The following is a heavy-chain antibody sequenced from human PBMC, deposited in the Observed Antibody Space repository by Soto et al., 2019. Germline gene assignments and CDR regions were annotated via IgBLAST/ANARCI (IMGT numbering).Heavy chain of an antibody. Sequence: QVQLVQSGAEVKKPGSSVKVSCKASGGTFSSYTISWVRQAPGQGLEWMGRIIPILGIANYAQKFQGRVTITADKSTSTAYMELSSLRSEDTAVYYCAREGIYSNEGVLFAYWGQGTLVTVSS. V-gene: IGHV1-69*08. CDR3: AREGIYSNEGVLFAY. CDR1: GGTFSSYT. D-gene: IGHD4-4*01. CDR2: IIPILGIA. J-gene: IGHJ4*02.